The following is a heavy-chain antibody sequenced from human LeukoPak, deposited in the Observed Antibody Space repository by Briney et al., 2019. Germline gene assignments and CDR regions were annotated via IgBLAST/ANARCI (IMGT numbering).Heavy chain of an antibody. CDR3: AREMVRGVIGWFDP. D-gene: IGHD3-10*01. J-gene: IGHJ5*02. V-gene: IGHV4-30-2*01. CDR1: GGSISSGGYY. Sequence: SETLSLTCTVSGGSISSGGYYWSWIRQPPGKGLEWIGYIYHSGSTYYNPSLKSRVTISVDTSKNQFSLKLSSVTAADTAVYYCAREMVRGVIGWFDPWGQGTLVTVSS. CDR2: IYHSGST.